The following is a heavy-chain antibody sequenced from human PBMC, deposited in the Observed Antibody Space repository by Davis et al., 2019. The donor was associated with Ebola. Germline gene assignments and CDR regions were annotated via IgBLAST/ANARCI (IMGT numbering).Heavy chain of an antibody. V-gene: IGHV3-21*01. CDR3: ARGVVVTPKHNWFDP. J-gene: IGHJ5*02. D-gene: IGHD3-22*01. Sequence: PGGSLRLSCAASGFTFRSYSMNWVRQAPGKGLEWVSSISSSSSYIYYADSVKGRFTISRDNAKNSLYLQMNSLRAEDTAVYYCARGVVVTPKHNWFDPWGQGTLVTVSS. CDR2: ISSSSSYI. CDR1: GFTFRSYS.